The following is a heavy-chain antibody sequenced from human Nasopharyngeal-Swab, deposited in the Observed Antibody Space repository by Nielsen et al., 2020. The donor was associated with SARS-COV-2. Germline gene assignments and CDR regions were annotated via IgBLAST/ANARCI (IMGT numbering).Heavy chain of an antibody. J-gene: IGHJ4*02. Sequence: WSRQPPGKALEWLALIDWDDDKYYSTSLKTRLTIPKDTSKNQVVLTMANMDPVDTATYYCARIPPLDYYFDYWGQGTLVTVSS. D-gene: IGHD3/OR15-3a*01. V-gene: IGHV2-70*01. CDR2: IDWDDDK. CDR3: ARIPPLDYYFDY.